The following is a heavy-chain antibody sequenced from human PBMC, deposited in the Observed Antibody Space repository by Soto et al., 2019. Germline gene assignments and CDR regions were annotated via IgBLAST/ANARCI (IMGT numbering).Heavy chain of an antibody. CDR2: ISGSGGST. D-gene: IGHD1-7*01. CDR1: GFTFSSYA. CDR3: AKELELHEDYYYYYGMDV. Sequence: GGSLRLSCAASGFTFSSYAMSWVRQAPGKGLEWVSAISGSGGSTYYADSVKGRFTISRDNSKNTLYLQMNSLRAEDTAVYYCAKELELHEDYYYYYGMDVWGQGTTVTVSS. J-gene: IGHJ6*02. V-gene: IGHV3-23*01.